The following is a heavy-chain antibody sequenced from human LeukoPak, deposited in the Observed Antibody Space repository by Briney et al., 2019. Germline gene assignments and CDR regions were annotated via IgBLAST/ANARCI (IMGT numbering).Heavy chain of an antibody. J-gene: IGHJ5*01. D-gene: IGHD3-22*01. CDR2: MCGTAGCT. CDR1: GFTFSSYS. V-gene: IGHV3-23*01. CDR3: AKDRPNFHENSGHYYRLDGDS. Sequence: GGSLRLSCAASGFTFSSYSMNWVRQAPGKGLEWVASMCGTAGCTFYPDSVKGRFTISRDNSKNVLYLRTNSLTAEDTAIYYCAKDRPNFHENSGHYYRLDGDSWGQGTLVTVSS.